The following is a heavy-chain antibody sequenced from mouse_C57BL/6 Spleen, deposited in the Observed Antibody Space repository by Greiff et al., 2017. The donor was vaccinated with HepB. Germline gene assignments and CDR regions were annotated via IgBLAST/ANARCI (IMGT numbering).Heavy chain of an antibody. D-gene: IGHD5-1*01. Sequence: EVKLVVSGGGLVQPGGSMKLSCAASGFTFSDAWMDWVRQSPEKGLEWVAEIRNKANNHATYYAESVKGRFTISRDDSKSSVYLQMNSLRAEDTGIYYCTRPLTSHFDYWGQGTTLTVSS. CDR1: GFTFSDAW. CDR2: IRNKANNHAT. CDR3: TRPLTSHFDY. J-gene: IGHJ2*01. V-gene: IGHV6-6*01.